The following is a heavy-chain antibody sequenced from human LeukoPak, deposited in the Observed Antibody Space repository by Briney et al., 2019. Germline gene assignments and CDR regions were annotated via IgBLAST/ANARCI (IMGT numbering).Heavy chain of an antibody. Sequence: ASVKVSCKASGYTFTGYYMHWVRHAHGQGLEWMGWINPNSGGTTYAQKFQGRVTMTRDTSISTAYMELSRLRSDDTAVYYCARSHSSGDSYVAWFDPWGQGTLVTVSS. CDR2: INPNSGGT. D-gene: IGHD3-22*01. CDR3: ARSHSSGDSYVAWFDP. J-gene: IGHJ5*02. V-gene: IGHV1-2*02. CDR1: GYTFTGYY.